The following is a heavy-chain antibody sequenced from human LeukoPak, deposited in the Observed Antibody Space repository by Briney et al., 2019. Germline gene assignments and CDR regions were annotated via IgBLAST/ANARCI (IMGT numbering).Heavy chain of an antibody. CDR2: INPSGGST. Sequence: ASVKVSCKASGYNFTSYYMHWVRQAPGQGLEWMGIINPSGGSTSYAQKFQGRVTMTRDTSTSTVHMELSSLRSEDTAVYYCASHYYDSSGYWNMLDYWGQGTLVTVSS. CDR3: ASHYYDSSGYWNMLDY. D-gene: IGHD3-22*01. CDR1: GYNFTSYY. V-gene: IGHV1-46*01. J-gene: IGHJ4*02.